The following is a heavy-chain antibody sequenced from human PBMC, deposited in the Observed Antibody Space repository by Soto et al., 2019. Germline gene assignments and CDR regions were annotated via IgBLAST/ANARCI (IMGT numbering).Heavy chain of an antibody. CDR1: GGSISSYY. CDR2: IYYSGST. J-gene: IGHJ4*02. CDR3: ARQHHYDFWSGYHGLDY. V-gene: IGHV4-59*08. Sequence: SETLSLTCTVSGGSISSYYWSWIRQPPGKGLEWIGYIYYSGSTNYNPSLKSRVTISVDTSKNQFSLKLSSVTAADTAVYYCARQHHYDFWSGYHGLDYWGQGTLVTVSS. D-gene: IGHD3-3*01.